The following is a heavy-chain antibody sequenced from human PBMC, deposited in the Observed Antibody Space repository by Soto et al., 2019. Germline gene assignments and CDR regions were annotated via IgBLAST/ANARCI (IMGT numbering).Heavy chain of an antibody. Sequence: SETLSLTCAVYGGSFSGYYWSWIRQPPGQGLEWIGEINHNGSTNYNPSLKSRVTISIDTSKNQFSLNLNSVTAAVTAVYYCARVDDYWSQGTLVTVSS. J-gene: IGHJ4*02. V-gene: IGHV4-34*01. CDR1: GGSFSGYY. CDR2: INHNGST. CDR3: ARVDDY.